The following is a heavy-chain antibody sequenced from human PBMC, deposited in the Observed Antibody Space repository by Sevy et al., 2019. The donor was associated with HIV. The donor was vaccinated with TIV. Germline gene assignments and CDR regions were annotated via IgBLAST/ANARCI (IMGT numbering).Heavy chain of an antibody. Sequence: GGSLRLSCEASEFTFSSFDMHWVRQATGKGLEWISTIGAAGDTYYLGSVKGRFTISRENAKNSLYLQMNSLRAGDTALYYCARDLRDGEDIFQYYGMDVWGRGTTVTVSS. D-gene: IGHD4-17*01. J-gene: IGHJ6*02. V-gene: IGHV3-13*01. CDR3: ARDLRDGEDIFQYYGMDV. CDR2: IGAAGDT. CDR1: EFTFSSFD.